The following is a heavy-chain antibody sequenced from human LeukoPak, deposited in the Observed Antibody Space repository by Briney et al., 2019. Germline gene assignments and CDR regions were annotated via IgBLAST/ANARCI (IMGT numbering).Heavy chain of an antibody. V-gene: IGHV4-30-4*01. CDR1: GVSISSGDYY. D-gene: IGHD3-22*01. Sequence: PSETLSLTCTVSGVSISSGDYYWSWIRQPPGKGLEWIGYMYYSGSTYYNPSLKNRVTISLDTSKNQFSLKLSSVTSADTAVYYCARPYYYDSRIDPWGQGTLVTVSS. CDR3: ARPYYYDSRIDP. J-gene: IGHJ5*02. CDR2: MYYSGST.